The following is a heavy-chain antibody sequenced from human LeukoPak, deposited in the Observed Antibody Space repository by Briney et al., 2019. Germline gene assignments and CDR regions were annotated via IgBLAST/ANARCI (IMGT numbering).Heavy chain of an antibody. V-gene: IGHV3-30*02. Sequence: GGSLRLSCAASGFTFSSYGMHWVRQAPGKGLEWVAFIRYDGSNKYYADSVKGRFTISRDNSKNTLYLQMNSLRAEDTAVYYCAKDFYQDGKSLRAISAFDIWGQGTMVTVSS. CDR2: IRYDGSNK. CDR3: AKDFYQDGKSLRAISAFDI. J-gene: IGHJ3*02. D-gene: IGHD3-16*02. CDR1: GFTFSSYG.